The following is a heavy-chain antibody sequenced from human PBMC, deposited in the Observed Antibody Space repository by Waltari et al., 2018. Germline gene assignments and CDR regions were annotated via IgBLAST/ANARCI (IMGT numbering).Heavy chain of an antibody. J-gene: IGHJ4*02. D-gene: IGHD3-3*01. CDR2: FSSSGSNT. Sequence: EVQLLESGGDLVQPGGSLRLSCAAFGFTFSSFAFNWVRRAPGKGREWVSTFSSSGSNTYYADSVKGRFTISRDNSKNTLYLQMSSLRADDTAVYYCARSNFLDYWGQGALVTVSS. CDR3: ARSNFLDY. V-gene: IGHV3-23*01. CDR1: GFTFSSFA.